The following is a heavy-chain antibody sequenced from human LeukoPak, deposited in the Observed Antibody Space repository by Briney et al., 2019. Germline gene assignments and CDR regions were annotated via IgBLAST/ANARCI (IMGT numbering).Heavy chain of an antibody. CDR1: GFMLNDFY. J-gene: IGHJ5*02. V-gene: IGHV3-11*04. D-gene: IGHD5-24*01. Sequence: GGSLRLSCEASGFMLNDFYMTWIRQAPGKGLECVAYISDNGDTIYYADSVRGRFTISRDNSENSVYLQMTSLTAEDTALYYCAKDVLDDRWLQLNPYDLWGQGTLVIVSS. CDR2: ISDNGDTI. CDR3: AKDVLDDRWLQLNPYDL.